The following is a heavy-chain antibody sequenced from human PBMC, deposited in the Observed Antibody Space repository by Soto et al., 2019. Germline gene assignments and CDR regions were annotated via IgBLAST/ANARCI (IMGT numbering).Heavy chain of an antibody. Sequence: RGESLKISCRTSGYKFTSSWIAWVRQKPGKGLEWMGIIFPSDSDTRYSPSFQGQVTISADRSTSTVFLQWASLKASDPAVYFCARKDKSGYFNWFDPWGQGTLVTVSS. D-gene: IGHD3-22*01. CDR1: GYKFTSSW. CDR3: ARKDKSGYFNWFDP. CDR2: IFPSDSDT. J-gene: IGHJ5*02. V-gene: IGHV5-51*01.